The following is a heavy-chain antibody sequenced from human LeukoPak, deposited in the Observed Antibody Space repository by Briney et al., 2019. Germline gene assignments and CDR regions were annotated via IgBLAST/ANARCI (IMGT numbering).Heavy chain of an antibody. J-gene: IGHJ4*02. V-gene: IGHV3-7*01. D-gene: IGHD1-26*01. Sequence: GGSLRLSCAASGFTFSTYWMAWVRQAPGKGLEWVAKIKGDESAKHQADSVKGRFTISRDNAQNSVYLQMSSLRGEDTAVYYCARDVGGSLDYWGQGTLVTVYS. CDR1: GFTFSTYW. CDR2: IKGDESAK. CDR3: ARDVGGSLDY.